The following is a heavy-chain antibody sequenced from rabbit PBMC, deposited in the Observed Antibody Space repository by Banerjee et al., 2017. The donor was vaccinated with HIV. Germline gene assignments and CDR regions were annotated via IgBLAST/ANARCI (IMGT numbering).Heavy chain of an antibody. J-gene: IGHJ4*01. CDR1: EFDLSRYY. D-gene: IGHD4-1*01. CDR2: MDPVFTSP. Sequence: QSLEESGGGLVKPGGTLTLTCKASEFDLSRYYMSWVRQAPGKGLEWIGYMDPVFTSPYASWVNGRFTSSSHNAQNTLYLQLNSLTAADTASYFCVRDEWLGLYFNLWGQGTLVTVS. V-gene: IGHV1S7*01. CDR3: VRDEWLGLYFNL.